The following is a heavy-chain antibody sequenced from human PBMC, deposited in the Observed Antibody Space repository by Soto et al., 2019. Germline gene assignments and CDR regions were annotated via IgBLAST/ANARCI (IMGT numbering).Heavy chain of an antibody. J-gene: IGHJ4*02. V-gene: IGHV1-18*01. CDR3: ARDLVDSYGPQLDY. CDR2: ISAYNGNT. Sequence: ASVKVSCKASGYTFTSYGISWVRQAPGQGLEWMGWISAYNGNTNYAQKLQGRVTMITDTSTSTAHMELRSLRSDDTAVYYCARDLVDSYGPQLDYWGQGTLVTVSS. CDR1: GYTFTSYG. D-gene: IGHD5-18*01.